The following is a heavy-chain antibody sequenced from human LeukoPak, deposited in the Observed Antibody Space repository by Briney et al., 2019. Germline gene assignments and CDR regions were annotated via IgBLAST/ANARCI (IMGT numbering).Heavy chain of an antibody. CDR2: ISSSGTTI. Sequence: GGSLRLSCAAPGFTFSDYYMSWIRQVPGKGLEWVSYISSSGTTIYYADSVKGRFTISRDNAKNSLYLQMYSLRAEDTALYYCARDATYYYGSGSFYRWANWFDPWGQGTLVTVSS. D-gene: IGHD3-10*01. CDR1: GFTFSDYY. CDR3: ARDATYYYGSGSFYRWANWFDP. J-gene: IGHJ5*02. V-gene: IGHV3-11*01.